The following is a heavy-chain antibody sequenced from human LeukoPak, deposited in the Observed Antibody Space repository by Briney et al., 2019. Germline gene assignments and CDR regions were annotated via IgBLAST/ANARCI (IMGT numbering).Heavy chain of an antibody. V-gene: IGHV1-2*02. D-gene: IGHD2-15*01. Sequence: ASVKVSCKASGYTFTGYYMHWVRQAPGQGLEWMGWINPNSGGTNYAQKFQGRVTMTRDTSISTAYMKLSRLRSDDTAVYYCARDPDVKYCSGGSCSRGWFDPWGQGTLVTVSS. CDR3: ARDPDVKYCSGGSCSRGWFDP. CDR1: GYTFTGYY. J-gene: IGHJ5*02. CDR2: INPNSGGT.